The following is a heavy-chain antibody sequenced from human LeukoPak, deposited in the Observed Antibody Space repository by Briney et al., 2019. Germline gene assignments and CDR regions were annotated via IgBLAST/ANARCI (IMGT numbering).Heavy chain of an antibody. D-gene: IGHD6-19*01. CDR3: ARARLGPDALDI. V-gene: IGHV4-59*01. Sequence: SETLSLTCTVSGGSISSYYWSWIRQPPGKGLEWIGYMYHSGRTNYNPSLTSRITISVDTSKNQFSLKLNSVTAADTAVYYCARARLGPDALDIWGQGTMVTVSS. CDR2: MYHSGRT. CDR1: GGSISSYY. J-gene: IGHJ3*02.